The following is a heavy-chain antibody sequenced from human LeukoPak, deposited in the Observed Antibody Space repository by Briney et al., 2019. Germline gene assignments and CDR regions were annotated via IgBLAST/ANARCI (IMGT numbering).Heavy chain of an antibody. V-gene: IGHV4-39*07. Sequence: SETLSLTCTVSGGSISSSSYYWGWIRQPPGKGLEWIGSIYYSGSTYYNPSLKSRVTISVDTSKNQFSLKLSSVTAADTAVYYCARAPARLSGWYAYFEYWGQGTLVTVSS. D-gene: IGHD6-19*01. CDR1: GGSISSSSYY. J-gene: IGHJ4*02. CDR2: IYYSGST. CDR3: ARAPARLSGWYAYFEY.